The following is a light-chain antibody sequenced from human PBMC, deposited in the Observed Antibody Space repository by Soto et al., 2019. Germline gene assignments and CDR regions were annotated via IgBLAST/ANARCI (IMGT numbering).Light chain of an antibody. J-gene: IGKJ5*01. CDR3: MQSTQLPPT. Sequence: DVVMTQTPLSLSVAPGQPASISCKSSQSLLHITGETFLFWYLQKPGQSPQLLIYEVSTRVSGVQDRCSGSGSGTDFTLEISRVETDDVGIYYCMQSTQLPPTFGQGTRLGIE. CDR2: EVS. CDR1: QSLLHITGETF. V-gene: IGKV2D-29*02.